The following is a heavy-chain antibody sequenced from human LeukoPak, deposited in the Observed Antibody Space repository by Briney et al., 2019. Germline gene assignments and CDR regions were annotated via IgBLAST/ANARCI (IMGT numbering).Heavy chain of an antibody. V-gene: IGHV3-15*01. J-gene: IGHJ4*02. CDR1: GSTFSDAW. D-gene: IGHD1/OR15-1a*01. CDR3: ATTGITGTEINY. CDR2: IKRKTDGETT. Sequence: GGSLRLSCAASGSTFSDAWMTWVRQAPGKGLEWVGRIKRKTDGETTDYAAPVKGRFTISRDDSKNTLYLQMNSLRTEDTAVYYCATTGITGTEINYWGQGTLVTVSS.